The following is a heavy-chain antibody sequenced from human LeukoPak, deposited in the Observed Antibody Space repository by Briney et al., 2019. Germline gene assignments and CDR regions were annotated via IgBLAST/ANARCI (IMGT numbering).Heavy chain of an antibody. Sequence: PGGSLRLSCAASGFNVSSNYMCWARQAPGKGLEWVSVLYSVGGTYYADSVQGRFTISRHNSRNTLYLQLNSLRPEDTAVYYCARGAYGGPFDCWGQGTLVTVSS. CDR1: GFNVSSNY. D-gene: IGHD4/OR15-4a*01. J-gene: IGHJ4*02. CDR3: ARGAYGGPFDC. V-gene: IGHV3-53*04. CDR2: LYSVGGT.